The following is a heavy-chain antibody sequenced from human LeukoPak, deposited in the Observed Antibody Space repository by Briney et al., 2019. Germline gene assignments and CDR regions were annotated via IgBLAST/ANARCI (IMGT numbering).Heavy chain of an antibody. CDR2: INPYSGDT. J-gene: IGHJ4*02. CDR3: ARGGAGSYTYYFDF. CDR1: GYTFTDYY. V-gene: IGHV1-2*04. D-gene: IGHD1-26*01. Sequence: ASVKVSCKASGYTFTDYYIHWVRQAPGQGLEWMGWINPYSGDTKYAQKFQGWVTMTKDTSIAPAYMELNRLTSDDTAVYYCARGGAGSYTYYFDFWGQGTLVIVSS.